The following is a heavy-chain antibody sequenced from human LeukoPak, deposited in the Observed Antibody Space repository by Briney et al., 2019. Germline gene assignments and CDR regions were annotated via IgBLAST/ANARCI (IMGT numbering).Heavy chain of an antibody. CDR2: IYHSGST. CDR1: GYSISSGYY. D-gene: IGHD3-3*01. J-gene: IGHJ4*02. V-gene: IGHV4-38-2*02. CDR3: ARDPMGRFLEWLHPGGYFDY. Sequence: SETLSLTCTVSGYSISSGYYWGWIRQPPGQGLEWIGSIYHSGSTYYNPSLKSRVTISVDTSKNQFSLKLSSVTAADAAVYYCARDPMGRFLEWLHPGGYFDYWGQGTLVTVSS.